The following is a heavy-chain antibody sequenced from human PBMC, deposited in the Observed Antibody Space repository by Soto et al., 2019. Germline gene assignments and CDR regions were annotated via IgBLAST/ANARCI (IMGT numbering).Heavy chain of an antibody. CDR1: GFTVSSDY. J-gene: IGHJ1*01. CDR3: AIDLYSSGWEYFQH. V-gene: IGHV3-53*04. D-gene: IGHD6-19*01. CDR2: IYSGGST. Sequence: EVQMVESGGSLVQPGGYLRLSCAASGFTVSSDYMSWVRQAPGKGLEWVSVIYSGGSTYYADSVKGRFTISRHNSKNTLYLQMNSLRAEDTAVYYCAIDLYSSGWEYFQHWGQGTLVTVSS.